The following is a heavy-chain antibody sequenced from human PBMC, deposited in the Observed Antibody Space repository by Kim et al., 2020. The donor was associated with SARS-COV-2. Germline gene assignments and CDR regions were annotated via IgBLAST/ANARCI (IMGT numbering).Heavy chain of an antibody. Sequence: SETLSLTCTVSGGSISSSSYYWGWIRQPPGKGLEWIGSIYYSGSTYYNPSLKSRVTISVDTSKNQFSLKLSSVTAADTAVYYCARQPVYLVRGVIDYWGQGTLVTVSS. D-gene: IGHD3-10*01. CDR1: GGSISSSSYY. V-gene: IGHV4-39*01. CDR3: ARQPVYLVRGVIDY. J-gene: IGHJ4*02. CDR2: IYYSGST.